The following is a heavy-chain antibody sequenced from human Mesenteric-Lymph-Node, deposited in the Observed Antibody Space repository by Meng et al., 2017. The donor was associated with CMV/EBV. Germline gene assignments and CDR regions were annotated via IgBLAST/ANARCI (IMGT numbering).Heavy chain of an antibody. CDR1: GGSFSCYY. D-gene: IGHD3-9*01. Sequence: QVQLHKWAAGLLQPSEILSVTCAVYGGSFSCYYWNWIRQSPEKGLEWIGEINHSGSTTYNPSFTSRIIISVDTSTNQISLNMSSVTAADTAVYYCARGSSYDILTGYFDYWGQGALVTVSS. V-gene: IGHV4-34*01. CDR3: ARGSSYDILTGYFDY. J-gene: IGHJ4*02. CDR2: INHSGST.